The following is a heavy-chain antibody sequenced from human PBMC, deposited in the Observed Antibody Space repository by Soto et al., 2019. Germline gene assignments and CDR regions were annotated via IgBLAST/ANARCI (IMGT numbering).Heavy chain of an antibody. CDR1: GFTFSSYG. Sequence: QVQLVESGGGVVQPGRSQRLSCAASGFTFSSYGMHWVRQAPGKGLEWVAIIWYDASNKYYADSVKGRFTISRDNSRNTLFLQMNSLRAEDTAVYYCARSYSGYDAVGYWGQGTLVTVSS. CDR3: ARSYSGYDAVGY. V-gene: IGHV3-33*01. D-gene: IGHD5-12*01. J-gene: IGHJ4*02. CDR2: IWYDASNK.